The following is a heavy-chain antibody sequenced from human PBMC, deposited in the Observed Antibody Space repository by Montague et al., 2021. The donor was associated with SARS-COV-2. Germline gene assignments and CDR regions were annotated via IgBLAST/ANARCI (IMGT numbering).Heavy chain of an antibody. D-gene: IGHD4-11*01. CDR3: AREKTVRGIYYFGMDV. CDR2: IMADGSQK. Sequence: CLRLSCAASGFSLDLSWMSWVRQAPGKGLEWVANIMADGSQKYYVDSVKGRFTISRDKAYKSVYLQMNSLRVEDTAVYYCAREKTVRGIYYFGMDVWGQGTTVTVSS. CDR1: GFSLDLSW. V-gene: IGHV3-7*03. J-gene: IGHJ6*02.